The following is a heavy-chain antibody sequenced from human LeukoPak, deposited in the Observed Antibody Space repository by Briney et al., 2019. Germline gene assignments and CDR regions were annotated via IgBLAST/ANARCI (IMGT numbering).Heavy chain of an antibody. CDR2: IKQDGSGK. CDR1: GFSFSTFW. V-gene: IGHV3-7*04. J-gene: IGHJ4*02. D-gene: IGHD3-10*01. Sequence: PGGSLRLSCAASGFSFSTFWMTWVRLAPGRGLEWVANIKQDGSGKYYVDSVKGRFTISRDNAKNSLYLQMNSLRAEDTAVYYCARVHILWFGELERYFDYWGQGTLVTVSS. CDR3: ARVHILWFGELERYFDY.